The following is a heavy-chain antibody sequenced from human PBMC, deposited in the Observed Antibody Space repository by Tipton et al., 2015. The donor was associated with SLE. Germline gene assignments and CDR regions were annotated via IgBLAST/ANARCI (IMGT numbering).Heavy chain of an antibody. V-gene: IGHV3-43D*04. CDR1: GFTFDDYA. CDR3: AKGYCSGGSCLNFDY. J-gene: IGHJ4*02. Sequence: SLRLSCTASGFTFDDYAMHWVRQAPGKGLEWVSLISWDGGSTYYADSVKGRFTISRDYSKYSLYLQMNSLRAEDTSLYYCAKGYCSGGSCLNFDYWGRGTLVSDSS. D-gene: IGHD2-15*01. CDR2: ISWDGGST.